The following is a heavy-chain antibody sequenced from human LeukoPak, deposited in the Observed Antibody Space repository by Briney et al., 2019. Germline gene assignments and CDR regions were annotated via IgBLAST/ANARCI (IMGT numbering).Heavy chain of an antibody. CDR1: GYTFTSYD. J-gene: IGHJ4*02. CDR3: ARGPRRVGSSWYNRLY. D-gene: IGHD6-13*01. V-gene: IGHV1-8*01. CDR2: MNPNSGNT. Sequence: GASVRVSCKASGYTFTSYDINWVRQATGQGLEWMGWMNPNSGNTGYAQKFQGRVTMTRTTSISTAYMELSSLRSEDTAVYYCARGPRRVGSSWYNRLYWGQGTLVTVSS.